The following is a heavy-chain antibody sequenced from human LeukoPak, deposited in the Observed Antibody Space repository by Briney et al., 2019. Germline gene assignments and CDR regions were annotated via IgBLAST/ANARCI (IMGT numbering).Heavy chain of an antibody. CDR3: ARAAGGYYFDS. CDR1: VGSITSYY. V-gene: IGHV4-59*01. D-gene: IGHD2-8*02. Sequence: PSETLSLTCIVSVGSITSYYWNWIRQPPGKELEWIGYFYYSGHTKYNPSLKSRVTISVDTSKNQVSLRLNSVTATDTAVYYCARAAGGYYFDSWGQGTLVTVSS. CDR2: FYYSGHT. J-gene: IGHJ4*02.